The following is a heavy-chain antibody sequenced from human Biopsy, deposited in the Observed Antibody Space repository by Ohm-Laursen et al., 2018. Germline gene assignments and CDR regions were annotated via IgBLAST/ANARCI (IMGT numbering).Heavy chain of an antibody. D-gene: IGHD3-9*01. CDR1: GGSLSGYF. J-gene: IGHJ4*02. CDR3: ARGRGWGNTYFRSFDY. Sequence: GTLSLTCTVSGGSLSGYFWSWIRQPPGKGLEWIGHNQNSGSTNYNPSLKSRVTISADTSKNRFSLKLSSVTAADTAMYYCARGRGWGNTYFRSFDYWGQGTLVTVSS. V-gene: IGHV4-59*01. CDR2: NQNSGST.